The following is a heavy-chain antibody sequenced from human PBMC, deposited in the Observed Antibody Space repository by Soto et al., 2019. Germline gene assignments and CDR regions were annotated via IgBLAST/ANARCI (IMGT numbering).Heavy chain of an antibody. J-gene: IGHJ6*02. CDR3: ARLSSGWYNYYYYYGMDV. D-gene: IGHD6-19*01. CDR2: ISSSSSTI. CDR1: GFTFSSYS. V-gene: IGHV3-48*02. Sequence: EVQLVESGGGLVQPGGSLRLSCAASGFTFSSYSMNWVRQAPGKGLEWVSYISSSSSTIYYADSVKGRFTISRDNAKNSLYLQMNSLRDEDTAVYYCARLSSGWYNYYYYYGMDVWGQGTTVTVSS.